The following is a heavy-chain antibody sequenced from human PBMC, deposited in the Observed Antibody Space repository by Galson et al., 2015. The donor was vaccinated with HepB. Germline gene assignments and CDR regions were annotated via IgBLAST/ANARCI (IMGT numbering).Heavy chain of an antibody. V-gene: IGHV1-18*01. D-gene: IGHD5-24*01. CDR1: GYTFSRFS. Sequence: SVKVSCKASGYTFSRFSISWLRQAPGQGLEWMRWISGYDVNVRYAQKFQGGLTMTTDTSTSTAHLDLRSLRSDDSAVYYCARGGLATIGGPTFDYWGQGTLVTVSS. CDR2: ISGYDVNV. J-gene: IGHJ4*02. CDR3: ARGGLATIGGPTFDY.